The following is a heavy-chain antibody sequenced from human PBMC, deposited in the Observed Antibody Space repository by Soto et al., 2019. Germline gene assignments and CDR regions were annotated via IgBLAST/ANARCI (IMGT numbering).Heavy chain of an antibody. CDR2: INPNSGGT. D-gene: IGHD6-19*01. V-gene: IGHV1-2*02. Sequence: ASVKVSCKASGYTFTGYYMHWVRQAPGQGLEWMGWINPNSGGTNYAQKFQGRVTMTRDTSISTASMDLSRLRSDDTAVYYCARDRGSGWYLTYYYYGMDVRGQGTTVTVSS. CDR1: GYTFTGYY. J-gene: IGHJ6*02. CDR3: ARDRGSGWYLTYYYYGMDV.